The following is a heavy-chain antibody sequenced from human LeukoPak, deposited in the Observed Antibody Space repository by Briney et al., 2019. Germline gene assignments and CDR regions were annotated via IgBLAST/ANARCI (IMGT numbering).Heavy chain of an antibody. J-gene: IGHJ5*02. D-gene: IGHD6-19*01. CDR1: GFTFSSYA. CDR2: LTGSGNTA. Sequence: PGGSLRLSRAASGFTFSSYAMSWVRQAPGKGLEWVSGLTGSGNTAYYADSVKGRFTISRDNSKNTLYLQMSSLRVEDTAMYYCAKDVRNTGWYKESWGQGTLVTVSS. V-gene: IGHV3-23*01. CDR3: AKDVRNTGWYKES.